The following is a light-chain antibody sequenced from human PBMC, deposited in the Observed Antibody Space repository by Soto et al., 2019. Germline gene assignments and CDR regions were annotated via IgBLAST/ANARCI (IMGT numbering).Light chain of an antibody. CDR3: QQYYSYPLIT. CDR2: AAS. Sequence: DIQMTQSPSSVSASVGDRVTITCRASQGISNWLAWYQQKPGKAPKLLIYAASSLQSGVPSRFSGSGFGTDFTPTISSLQPDDFATYYCQQYYSYPLITFGQGTRLEIK. J-gene: IGKJ5*01. V-gene: IGKV1-12*01. CDR1: QGISNW.